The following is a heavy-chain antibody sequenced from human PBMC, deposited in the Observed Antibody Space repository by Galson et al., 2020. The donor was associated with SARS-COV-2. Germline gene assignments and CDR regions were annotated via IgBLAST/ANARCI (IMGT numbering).Heavy chain of an antibody. CDR3: ARDQAYYDILTGYYPQRYYYYYYGMDV. V-gene: IGHV3-30*03. D-gene: IGHD3-9*01. J-gene: IGHJ6*02. CDR2: ISYDGSNK. Sequence: GESLKISCAASGFTFSSYGMHWVRQAPGKGLEWVAVISYDGSNKYYADSVKGRFTISRDNSKHTLYLQMNSLRAEDTAVYYCARDQAYYDILTGYYPQRYYYYYYGMDVWGQGTTVTVSS. CDR1: GFTFSSYG.